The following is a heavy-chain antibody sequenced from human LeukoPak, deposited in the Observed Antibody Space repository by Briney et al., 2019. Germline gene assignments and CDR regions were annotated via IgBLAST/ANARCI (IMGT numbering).Heavy chain of an antibody. V-gene: IGHV4-34*01. CDR2: INHSGST. CDR3: ARKVSSSWYRY. Sequence: SETLSLTCAVCGGSFSGYYWSWIRQPPGKGLEWIGEINHSGSTNYNPSLKSRVTISVDTSKNQFSLKLSSVTAADTAVYYCARKVSSSWYRYWGQGTLFTVSS. D-gene: IGHD6-13*01. J-gene: IGHJ4*02. CDR1: GGSFSGYY.